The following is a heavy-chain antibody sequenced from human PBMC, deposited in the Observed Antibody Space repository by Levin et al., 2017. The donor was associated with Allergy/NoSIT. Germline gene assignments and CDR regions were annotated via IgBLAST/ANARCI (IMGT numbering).Heavy chain of an antibody. V-gene: IGHV3-72*01. J-gene: IGHJ4*02. Sequence: GESLKISCAASGFTFSDHYMDWVRQAPGKGLEWVGRTRNKANSYTTEYAASVKGRFTISRDDSKNSLYLQMNSLKTEDTAVYYCARKQSSSGSFDYWGQGTLVTVPS. D-gene: IGHD6-13*01. CDR2: TRNKANSYTT. CDR3: ARKQSSSGSFDY. CDR1: GFTFSDHY.